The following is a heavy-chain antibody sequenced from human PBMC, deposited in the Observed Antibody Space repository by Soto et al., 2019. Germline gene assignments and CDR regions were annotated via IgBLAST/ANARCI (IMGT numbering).Heavy chain of an antibody. Sequence: EEQLSESGGGLVQPGGSLRLSCAASGFTFSSYAMSWVRQAPGKGLEWVSGIVGSVAATYYADSVKGLFTVSRDNSKNTLYLQMNILRAEDMAVYFCAKDGLGYCSSTSCYRHYYYGLDVWGQGTTVTVSS. CDR1: GFTFSSYA. D-gene: IGHD2-2*02. CDR3: AKDGLGYCSSTSCYRHYYYGLDV. CDR2: IVGSVAAT. V-gene: IGHV3-23*01. J-gene: IGHJ6*02.